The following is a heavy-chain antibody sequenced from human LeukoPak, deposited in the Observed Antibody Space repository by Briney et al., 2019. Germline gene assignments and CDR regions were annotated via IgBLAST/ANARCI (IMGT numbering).Heavy chain of an antibody. V-gene: IGHV3-15*01. J-gene: IGHJ3*02. CDR2: IKSKTDGGTT. D-gene: IGHD1-26*01. CDR3: ITDPGEWEPI. Sequence: GGSLRLSCAASGLTFSNAWMSWVRQAPGKGLEWDGRIKSKTDGGTTDYGAPLKGRFIISRDDSKNTLYLQMNGLKIEDTAVYYCITDPGEWEPIWGQGTMVTVSS. CDR1: GLTFSNAW.